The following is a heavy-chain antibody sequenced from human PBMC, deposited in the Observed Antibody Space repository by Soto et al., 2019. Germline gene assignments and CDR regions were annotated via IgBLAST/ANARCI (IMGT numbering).Heavy chain of an antibody. CDR3: AREDYYDSRPFDH. CDR1: GGTFSSYA. CDR2: IIPIFGTA. Sequence: SVKVSCKASGGTFSSYAMRWVRQAPGQGLEWMGGIIPIFGTANYAQKFQGRVTITADKSTSTAYMELSSLRSEDTAVYYCAREDYYDSRPFDHWGQGTLVTVSS. D-gene: IGHD3-22*01. J-gene: IGHJ4*02. V-gene: IGHV1-69*06.